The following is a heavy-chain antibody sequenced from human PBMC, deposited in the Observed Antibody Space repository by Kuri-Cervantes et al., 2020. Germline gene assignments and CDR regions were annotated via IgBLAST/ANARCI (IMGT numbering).Heavy chain of an antibody. CDR3: ARAWSSGWQKDAFDI. V-gene: IGHV4-4*02. J-gene: IGHJ3*02. D-gene: IGHD6-19*01. CDR1: GGSISSSNW. CDR2: IYYSGST. Sequence: SETLSLTCAVSGGSISSSNWWSWVRQPPGKGLEWIGYIYYSGSTNYNPSLKSRVTISVDTSKNQFSLKLSSVTAADTAVYYCARAWSSGWQKDAFDIWGQGTMVTVSS.